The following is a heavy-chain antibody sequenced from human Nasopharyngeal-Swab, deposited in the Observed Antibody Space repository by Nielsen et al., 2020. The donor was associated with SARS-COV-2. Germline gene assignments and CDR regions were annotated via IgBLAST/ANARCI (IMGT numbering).Heavy chain of an antibody. CDR3: ARENCGGDYYSPGYYYYGMDV. Sequence: GEALKISCAASGFTFSSYWMHWVRQAPGKGLVWVSRINSDGSSTSYADSVKGRFTISRDNAKNTLYLQMNSLRAEDTAVYYCARENCGGDYYSPGYYYYGMDVWGQGTTVTVSS. J-gene: IGHJ6*02. V-gene: IGHV3-74*01. D-gene: IGHD2-21*01. CDR2: INSDGSST. CDR1: GFTFSSYW.